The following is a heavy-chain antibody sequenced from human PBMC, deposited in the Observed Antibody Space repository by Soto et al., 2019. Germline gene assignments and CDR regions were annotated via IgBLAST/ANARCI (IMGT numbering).Heavy chain of an antibody. Sequence: QVQLVQSGAEVKKPGSSVKVSCKASGGTFSSYTISWVRQAPGQGLEWMGRIIPILGIANYAQKFQGRVTITADKSTSTAYMELSSLRSEDTAVYYCASFQKSHYDFWSGYFSAWGQGTLVTVSS. V-gene: IGHV1-69*02. CDR2: IIPILGIA. CDR1: GGTFSSYT. CDR3: ASFQKSHYDFWSGYFSA. J-gene: IGHJ4*02. D-gene: IGHD3-3*01.